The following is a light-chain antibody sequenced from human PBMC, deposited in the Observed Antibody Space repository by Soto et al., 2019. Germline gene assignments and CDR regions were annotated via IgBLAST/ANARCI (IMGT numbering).Light chain of an antibody. Sequence: QSALTQPASVSGSPGQSITISGTGTSSDVGRYNYVSWYQQHPGKAPKLMIYEVSNRPSGVSNRFSGSKSGNTASLTISGLQAEDEADYYSSSYTTTSTRVFGGGTKLTVL. CDR3: SSYTTTSTRV. CDR2: EVS. CDR1: SSDVGRYNY. V-gene: IGLV2-14*01. J-gene: IGLJ3*02.